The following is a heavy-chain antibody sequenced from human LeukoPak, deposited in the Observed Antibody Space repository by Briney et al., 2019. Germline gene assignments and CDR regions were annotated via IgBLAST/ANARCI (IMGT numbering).Heavy chain of an antibody. CDR2: IYSSGST. CDR3: ARVGGNSYYYSFLDV. Sequence: PSETLSLTCTVSGGSIISYYWSWIRQPAGKGLEYIGRIYSSGSTNYNPSLKSRGTISVDKSKNQFSLTLSSVTAADTAVYYCARVGGNSYYYSFLDVWGRGTMVTVSS. V-gene: IGHV4-4*07. D-gene: IGHD4-23*01. CDR1: GGSIISYY. J-gene: IGHJ6*03.